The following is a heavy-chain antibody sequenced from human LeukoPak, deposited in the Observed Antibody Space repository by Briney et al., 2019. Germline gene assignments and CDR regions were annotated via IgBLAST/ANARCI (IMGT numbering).Heavy chain of an antibody. CDR1: GFTFGDYA. CDR2: ISGDGGST. V-gene: IGHV3-43*02. D-gene: IGHD5-12*01. J-gene: IGHJ4*02. CDR3: ARGTPERGYSGYDYVYFDY. Sequence: GGSLRLSCAASGFTFGDYAMHWVRQAPGKGLEWVSLISGDGGSTYYADSVKGRFTISRDNSKNTLYLQMNSLRAEDTAVYYCARGTPERGYSGYDYVYFDYWGQGTLVTVSS.